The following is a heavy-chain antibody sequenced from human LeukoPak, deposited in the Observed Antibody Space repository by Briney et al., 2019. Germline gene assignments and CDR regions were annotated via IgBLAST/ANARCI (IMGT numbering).Heavy chain of an antibody. V-gene: IGHV4-39*07. CDR3: ARGRWLQPDY. D-gene: IGHD5-24*01. J-gene: IGHJ4*02. CDR2: IYYSGST. CDR1: GGSISSSSYY. Sequence: SETLSLTCTVSGGSISSSSYYWGWIRQPPGKGLEWIGSIYYSGSTYYNPSLKSRVTISVDTSKNQFSLKLSSVTAADTAVYYCARGRWLQPDYWGQGTLVTVSS.